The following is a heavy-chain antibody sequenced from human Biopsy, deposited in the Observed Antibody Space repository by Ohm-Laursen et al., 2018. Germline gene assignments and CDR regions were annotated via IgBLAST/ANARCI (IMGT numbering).Heavy chain of an antibody. V-gene: IGHV4-34*01. CDR1: GGPLSGYH. J-gene: IGHJ2*01. CDR2: INDGGTT. CDR3: ARRRAAPTYWYFDL. D-gene: IGHD6-13*01. Sequence: SETLSLTCAVYGGPLSGYHWTWFRQPPGGGLEWIGEINDGGTTYHNPSIKSRLTILVDTSKNQFSLKVNSVTAADTAVYYCARRRAAPTYWYFDLWGRGTLVTVSS.